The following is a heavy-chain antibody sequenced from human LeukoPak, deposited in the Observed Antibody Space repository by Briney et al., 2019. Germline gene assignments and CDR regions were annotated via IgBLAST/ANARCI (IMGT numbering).Heavy chain of an antibody. D-gene: IGHD3-9*01. V-gene: IGHV4-30-4*01. Sequence: SQTLSLTCTVSGGSISSGDYYWSWIRQPPGKGLEWIGYIYYSGSTYYNPSLKSRVTISVDTSKNQFSLKLSSVTAAGTAVYYCARGLTYYDILTGYYMYYFDYWGQGTLVTVSS. CDR3: ARGLTYYDILTGYYMYYFDY. J-gene: IGHJ4*02. CDR1: GGSISSGDYY. CDR2: IYYSGST.